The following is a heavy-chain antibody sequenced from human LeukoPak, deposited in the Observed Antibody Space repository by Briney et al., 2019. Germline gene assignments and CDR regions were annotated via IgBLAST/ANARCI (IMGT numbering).Heavy chain of an antibody. V-gene: IGHV3-23*01. J-gene: IGHJ4*02. Sequence: GGSLRLSCAASGFTFSSYAMSWVRQAPGKGLEWVSAISGSGGSTYYADSVKGRFTISRDNSKNTLYLPMNSLRAEDTAVYYCAKDATWYYDFWSGYYSTGGFDYWGQGTLVTVSS. CDR1: GFTFSSYA. CDR3: AKDATWYYDFWSGYYSTGGFDY. CDR2: ISGSGGST. D-gene: IGHD3-3*01.